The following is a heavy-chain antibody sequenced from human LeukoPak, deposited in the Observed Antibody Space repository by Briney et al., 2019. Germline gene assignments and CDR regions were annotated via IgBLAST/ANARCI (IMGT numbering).Heavy chain of an antibody. CDR3: VRDTRGPAAADDPFDL. D-gene: IGHD6-13*01. J-gene: IGHJ3*01. CDR1: GYSFGISD. Sequence: GASVKVSCKSSGYSFGISDINWVRQATGQGLEWMGWMNPNRGSTGYAQKFQGRVTMTRSTSISTAYMELSGLTSEDTAMYYCVRDTRGPAAADDPFDLWGQGTMVTVSS. CDR2: MNPNRGST. V-gene: IGHV1-8*01.